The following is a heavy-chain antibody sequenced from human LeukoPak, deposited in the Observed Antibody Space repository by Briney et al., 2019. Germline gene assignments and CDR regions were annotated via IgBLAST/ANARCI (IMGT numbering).Heavy chain of an antibody. CDR2: ISSSGSAI. J-gene: IGHJ4*02. CDR3: ARGVRDTTVIDY. V-gene: IGHV3-48*04. Sequence: PGGSLRLSCAASGFTVSYYRMNWVRQAPGKGLEWVSYISSSGSAIYYADSVKGRFTISRDNAKNSLYLQMNSLRAEDTAVYYCARGVRDTTVIDYWGQGTLVTVSS. D-gene: IGHD4-17*01. CDR1: GFTVSYYR.